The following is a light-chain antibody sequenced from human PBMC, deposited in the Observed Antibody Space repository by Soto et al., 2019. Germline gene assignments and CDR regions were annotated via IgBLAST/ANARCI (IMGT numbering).Light chain of an antibody. V-gene: IGLV1-51*01. Sequence: QSVLTQPPSVSAAPGQTVTIPCSGGSSNIGNNYVSWYQQLPGTAPKLLIYDNNKRPSGIPDRFSGSKSGNTASLTISGLQAEDEADYYCSSYTSSSTLFGTGTKLTVL. CDR1: SSNIGNNY. CDR3: SSYTSSSTL. CDR2: DNN. J-gene: IGLJ1*01.